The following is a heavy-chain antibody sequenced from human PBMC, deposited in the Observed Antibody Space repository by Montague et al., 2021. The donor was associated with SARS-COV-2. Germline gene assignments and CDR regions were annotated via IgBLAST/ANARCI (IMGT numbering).Heavy chain of an antibody. Sequence: SETLSLTCSVSGHSIWSSDWWTWVRQPPGKGLEWIVEIYHSGSTTYNPSLKSRVTISVDKSNNQLSLTLTSLAAADTAVYYCARAQKTISGMPIPPYYFDFWGQGTLVTVSS. V-gene: IGHV4-4*02. D-gene: IGHD3-3*01. J-gene: IGHJ4*02. CDR3: ARAQKTISGMPIPPYYFDF. CDR1: GHSIWSSDW. CDR2: IYHSGST.